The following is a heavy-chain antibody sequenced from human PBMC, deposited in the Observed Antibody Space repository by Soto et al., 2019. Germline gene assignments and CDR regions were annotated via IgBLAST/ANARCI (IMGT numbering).Heavy chain of an antibody. D-gene: IGHD6-6*01. CDR3: ARLEGSSTGVLGYYYYGMDV. CDR1: GGSISSGGYY. CDR2: IYYSGST. V-gene: IGHV4-31*03. J-gene: IGHJ6*02. Sequence: TSETLSLTCTVSGGSISSGGYYWSWIRQHPGKGLEWIGYIYYSGSTYYNPSLKSRVTISVDTSKNQFSLKLSSVTAADTAVYYCARLEGSSTGVLGYYYYGMDVWGQGTTVTVSS.